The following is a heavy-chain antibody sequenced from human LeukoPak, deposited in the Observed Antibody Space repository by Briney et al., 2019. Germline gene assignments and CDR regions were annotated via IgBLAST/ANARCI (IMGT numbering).Heavy chain of an antibody. CDR1: GFTFSSYS. Sequence: GGSLRLSCAASGFTFSSYSMNWVRQAPGKRLEWVSSISSSSSYIYYADSVKGRFTISRDNAKNSLYLQMNSLRAEDTAVYYCASPVYDILTGYQNDAFDIWGQGTMVTVSS. V-gene: IGHV3-21*01. D-gene: IGHD3-9*01. J-gene: IGHJ3*02. CDR2: ISSSSSYI. CDR3: ASPVYDILTGYQNDAFDI.